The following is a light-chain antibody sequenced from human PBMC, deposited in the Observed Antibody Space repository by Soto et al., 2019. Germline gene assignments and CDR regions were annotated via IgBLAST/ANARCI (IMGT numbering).Light chain of an antibody. V-gene: IGLV2-11*01. J-gene: IGLJ3*02. CDR3: CSYAGSYTWV. CDR2: DVN. Sequence: QSALTQPRSVSGSPGQSVTISCTGTSSDVGNYNYVSWYQQHPGKAPKVMIYDVNKWPSGVPDRFSGSKSGNTASLTISGLQAEDEAHYYCCSYAGSYTWVFGGGTKVTVL. CDR1: SSDVGNYNY.